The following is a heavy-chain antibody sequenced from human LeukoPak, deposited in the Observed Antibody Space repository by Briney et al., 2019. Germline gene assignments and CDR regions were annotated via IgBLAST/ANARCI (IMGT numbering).Heavy chain of an antibody. D-gene: IGHD5-24*01. CDR2: IIPIFGTA. Sequence: ASVKVSCKASGGTFSSYAISWVRQAPGQGLEWMGGIIPIFGTANYAQKFQGRVTITADESTSTAYMELSSLRSEDTAVYYCARDRGDGYNSADYWGQGTLVTVSS. CDR1: GGTFSSYA. J-gene: IGHJ4*02. CDR3: ARDRGDGYNSADY. V-gene: IGHV1-69*13.